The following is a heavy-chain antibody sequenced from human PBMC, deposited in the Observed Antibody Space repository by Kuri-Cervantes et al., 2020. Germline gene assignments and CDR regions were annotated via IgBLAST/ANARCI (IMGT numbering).Heavy chain of an antibody. Sequence: GESLKISCAASGFTFSSYAMHWVRQAPGKGLEWVAVISYDGSNKYYADSVKGRFTISRDNSKNTLYLQMNSLRDEDTAVYYCARDLGESGYWGQGTLVTVSS. V-gene: IGHV3-30-3*01. CDR2: ISYDGSNK. CDR3: ARDLGESGY. D-gene: IGHD7-27*01. CDR1: GFTFSSYA. J-gene: IGHJ4*01.